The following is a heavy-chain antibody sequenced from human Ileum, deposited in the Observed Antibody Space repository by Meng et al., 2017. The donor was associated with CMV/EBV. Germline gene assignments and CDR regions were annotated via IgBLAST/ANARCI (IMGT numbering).Heavy chain of an antibody. CDR1: GYTFTSCD. CDR3: TRAFRDDGTRRTNWFDP. CDR2: MNPNSGNT. J-gene: IGHJ5*02. D-gene: IGHD5-24*01. Sequence: ASVKVSCKASGYTFTSCDINWVRQAAGQGLEWMGWMNPNSGNTSYAQKFQGRVTMTRNTSITTAYMELSSLRSDDTAVYYCTRAFRDDGTRRTNWFDPWGQGTRVTGAS. V-gene: IGHV1-8*01.